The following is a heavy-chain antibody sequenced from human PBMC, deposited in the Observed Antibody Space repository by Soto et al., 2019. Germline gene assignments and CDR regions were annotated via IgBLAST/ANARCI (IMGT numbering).Heavy chain of an antibody. CDR1: GFTPRPYS. CDR2: ISPTSDYI. CDR3: ARDLVVVVPAAIGRGYYMDV. D-gene: IGHD2-2*02. Sequence: PGGSLRLSCAASGFTPRPYSMNWVRQAPGEGLEWVSSISPTSDYIFYADSVKGRFTIARDNAKNSLYLQMNSLRAEDTALYHCARDLVVVVPAAIGRGYYMDVWGKGTTVTVSS. V-gene: IGHV3-21*04. J-gene: IGHJ6*03.